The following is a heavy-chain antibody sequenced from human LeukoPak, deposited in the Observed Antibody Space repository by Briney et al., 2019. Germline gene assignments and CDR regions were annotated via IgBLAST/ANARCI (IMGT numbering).Heavy chain of an antibody. CDR3: ARQHLRSFDY. V-gene: IGHV5-51*01. Sequence: GESLKISCKGSGDTFSTHWIAWVRQKPGRGLEWMGTIYPGDSDTRYSPPFQGQVTISADKSTSTASLHWSSLKASDSGMYYCARQHLRSFDYWGQGTLVTVSS. CDR2: IYPGDSDT. J-gene: IGHJ4*02. CDR1: GDTFSTHW.